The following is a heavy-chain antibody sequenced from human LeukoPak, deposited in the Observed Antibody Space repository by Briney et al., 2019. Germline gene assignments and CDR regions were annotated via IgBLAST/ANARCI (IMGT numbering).Heavy chain of an antibody. Sequence: SETLSLTCTVSGGSISSYYWSWIRQPPGKGLEWIGYIYYSGSTNYNPSLKSRATISVDTSKNQLSLKLSSVTAADTAVYYCARGGTGYCSGGSCLTFDYWGQGTLVTVSS. CDR2: IYYSGST. V-gene: IGHV4-59*01. J-gene: IGHJ4*02. CDR3: ARGGTGYCSGGSCLTFDY. D-gene: IGHD2-15*01. CDR1: GGSISSYY.